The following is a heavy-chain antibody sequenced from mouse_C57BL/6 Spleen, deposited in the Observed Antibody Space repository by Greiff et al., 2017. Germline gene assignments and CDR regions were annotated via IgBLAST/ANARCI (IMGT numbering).Heavy chain of an antibody. CDR2: ISGGGGNT. J-gene: IGHJ4*01. CDR1: GFTFSSYT. V-gene: IGHV5-9*01. CDR3: ARLNYGSSYGYAMDY. D-gene: IGHD1-1*01. Sequence: VQLKESGGGLVKPGGSLKLSCAASGFTFSSYTMSWVRQTPEKRLEWVATISGGGGNTYYPDSVKGRFTISRDNAKNTLYLQMSSLRSEDTALYYCARLNYGSSYGYAMDYWGQGTSVTVSS.